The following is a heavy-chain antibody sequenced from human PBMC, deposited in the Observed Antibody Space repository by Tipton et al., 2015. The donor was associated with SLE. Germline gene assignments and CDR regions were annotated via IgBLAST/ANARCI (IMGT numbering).Heavy chain of an antibody. CDR3: ARDGIPTVTFDY. CDR1: GFTFSDYY. CDR2: ISSSGSTI. J-gene: IGHJ4*02. Sequence: SLRLSCAASGFTFSDYYMSWIRQAPGKGLEWVSYISSSGSTIYYADSVKGRFTISKDHAKNTLYLQMNSLRAEDTAVYYCARDGIPTVTFDYWGQGTLVAVSS. D-gene: IGHD4-11*01. V-gene: IGHV3-11*04.